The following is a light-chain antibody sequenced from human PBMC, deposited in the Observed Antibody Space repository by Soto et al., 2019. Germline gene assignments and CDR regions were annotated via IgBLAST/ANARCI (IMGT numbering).Light chain of an antibody. Sequence: TQSPSTLSASVGDRVTITCRASQNIDPALAWYQQKPGKAPNLLIYRASTLESGVPSRFSGSGSGTEFTLTISSLHPEDFATYYCQQSYSIPRFGGGTKVDIK. CDR1: QNIDPA. CDR2: RAS. J-gene: IGKJ4*01. CDR3: QQSYSIPR. V-gene: IGKV1-5*03.